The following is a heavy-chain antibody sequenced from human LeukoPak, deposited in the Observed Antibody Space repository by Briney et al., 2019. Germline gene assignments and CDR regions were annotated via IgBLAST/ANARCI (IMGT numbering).Heavy chain of an antibody. V-gene: IGHV4-38-2*01. Sequence: SETLSLTCAVSGYSISSGYYWGWIRPSPGKGLEGSGSIYHSGITYYKPSLKRRVSISVDTSKNQFSLNLSSVTAADTAVYYCARAAFHYYYYMDVWGKATTDTVSS. CDR2: IYHSGIT. CDR3: ARAAFHYYYYMDV. D-gene: IGHD6-13*01. CDR1: GYSISSGYY. J-gene: IGHJ6*03.